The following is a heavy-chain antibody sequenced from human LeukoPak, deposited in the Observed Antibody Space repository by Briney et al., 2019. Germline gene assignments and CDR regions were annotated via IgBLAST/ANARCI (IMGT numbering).Heavy chain of an antibody. V-gene: IGHV4-39*07. Sequence: SETLSLTCIVPGGSISSSSYYWGWIRQPPGKGLEWIGSIYYSGSTYYNPSLKSRVPISVDTSKNQFSLKLSSVTAADTAVYYCARVLYLYFDPGSGYMDVWGKGTTVTVSS. J-gene: IGHJ6*03. CDR1: GGSISSSSYY. D-gene: IGHD3-9*01. CDR2: IYYSGST. CDR3: ARVLYLYFDPGSGYMDV.